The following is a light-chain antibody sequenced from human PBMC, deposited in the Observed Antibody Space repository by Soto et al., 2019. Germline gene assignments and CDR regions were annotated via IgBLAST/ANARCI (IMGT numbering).Light chain of an antibody. CDR3: QQGYTTPIT. CDR1: QSIRGY. CDR2: ADS. V-gene: IGKV1-39*01. Sequence: DSQMTQSPSSLSASVGDRVTITCRASQSIRGYLNWYQQKPGKAPKPLIYADSSLHSGVPSRFSGSASATEFTLTISSLQPDDFATYYCQQGYTTPITFGQGTRLEIK. J-gene: IGKJ5*01.